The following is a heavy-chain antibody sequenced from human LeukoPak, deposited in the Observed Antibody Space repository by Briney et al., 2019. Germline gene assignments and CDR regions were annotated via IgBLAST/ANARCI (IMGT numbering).Heavy chain of an antibody. Sequence: ASVKVSCKASGGTFSSYAISWVRQAPGQGLEWMGGIIPISGTANYAQKFQGRVTITADESTSTAYMELSSLRSEDTAVYYCARVGVTTLHFDYWGQGTLVTVSS. D-gene: IGHD4-17*01. CDR2: IIPISGTA. CDR3: ARVGVTTLHFDY. J-gene: IGHJ4*02. CDR1: GGTFSSYA. V-gene: IGHV1-69*13.